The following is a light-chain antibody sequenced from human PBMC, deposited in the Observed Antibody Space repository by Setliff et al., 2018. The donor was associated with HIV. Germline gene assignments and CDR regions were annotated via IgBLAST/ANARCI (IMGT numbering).Light chain of an antibody. CDR1: SSDVGGYNY. V-gene: IGLV2-14*01. CDR3: ISFATGTTAFEI. CDR2: DVS. Sequence: QSALTQPASVSGSPGQSITISCTGTSSDVGGYNYVSWYQQHPGKAPKLMIHDVSNRPSGVSNRFSGSKSGNTASLTISGLQAEDEADYYCISFATGTTAFEIFGGGTKVTVL. J-gene: IGLJ2*01.